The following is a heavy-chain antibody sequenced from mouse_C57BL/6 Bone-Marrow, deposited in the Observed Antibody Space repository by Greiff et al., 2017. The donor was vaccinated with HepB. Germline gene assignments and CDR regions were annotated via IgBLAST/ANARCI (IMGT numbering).Heavy chain of an antibody. CDR3: ARSGAAQARYFDY. CDR1: GYTFTSYW. V-gene: IGHV1-53*01. D-gene: IGHD3-2*02. J-gene: IGHJ2*01. Sequence: QVQLKQPGTELVKPGASVKLSCKASGYTFTSYWMHWVKQRPGQGLEWIGNINPSNGGTNYNEKFKSKATLTVDKSSSTAYMQLSSLTSEDSAVYYCARSGAAQARYFDYWGQGTTLTVSS. CDR2: INPSNGGT.